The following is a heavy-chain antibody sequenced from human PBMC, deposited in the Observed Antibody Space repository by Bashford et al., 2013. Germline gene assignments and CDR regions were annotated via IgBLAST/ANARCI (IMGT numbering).Heavy chain of an antibody. Sequence: VRQAPGKGLEWVSGISDSGHSAGYAESVKGRFTISRDNSKNTLYLQMNSLGVEDTAVYYCATNSSSIFDNWGQGSLVTVSS. D-gene: IGHD6-13*01. J-gene: IGHJ4*02. CDR2: ISDSGHSA. V-gene: IGHV3-23*01. CDR3: ATNSSSIFDN.